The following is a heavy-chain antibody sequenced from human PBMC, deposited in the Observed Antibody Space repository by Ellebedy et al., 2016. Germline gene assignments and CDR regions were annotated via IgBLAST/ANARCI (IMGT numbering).Heavy chain of an antibody. J-gene: IGHJ2*01. Sequence: GGSLRLSCVASGFTFSDYSFNVVRQAPGKGLEWVSYINAHFVTKYADSVKGRFTMFRDNATNSVYLQMNSLGAGDTAVYYCARSVEYYFDLWGRGTLVAVS. CDR3: ARSVEYYFDL. V-gene: IGHV3-48*04. CDR1: GFTFSDYS. CDR2: INAHFVT. D-gene: IGHD2/OR15-2a*01.